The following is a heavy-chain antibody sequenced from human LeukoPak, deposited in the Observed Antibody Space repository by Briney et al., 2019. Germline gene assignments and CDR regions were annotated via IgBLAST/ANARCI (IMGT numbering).Heavy chain of an antibody. D-gene: IGHD6-13*01. CDR2: ISAYNGNT. CDR1: GYTFTSYG. V-gene: IGHV1-18*04. CDR3: ARVPFGGSSSWYDGWFDP. Sequence: ASVKVSCKASGYTFTSYGISWVRQAPGQGLEWMEWISAYNGNTNYAQKLQGRVTMTTDTSTSTAYMELRSLRSDDTAVYYCARVPFGGSSSWYDGWFDPWGQGTLVTVSS. J-gene: IGHJ5*02.